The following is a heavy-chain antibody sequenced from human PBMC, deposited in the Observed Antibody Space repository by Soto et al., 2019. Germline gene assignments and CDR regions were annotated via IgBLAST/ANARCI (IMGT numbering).Heavy chain of an antibody. CDR2: IYYTGST. V-gene: IGHV4-59*01. Sequence: QVQLQESGPGLVKPSETLSLTCTVSGGSISSYYWSWIRQPPRKGLEWIGYIYYTGSTNHNPSLKSRATTSVYTSKNQFSLKVSSVTAADTAVYYCARVHGDYWYFDLWGRGTLVTVSS. CDR1: GGSISSYY. D-gene: IGHD4-17*01. J-gene: IGHJ2*01. CDR3: ARVHGDYWYFDL.